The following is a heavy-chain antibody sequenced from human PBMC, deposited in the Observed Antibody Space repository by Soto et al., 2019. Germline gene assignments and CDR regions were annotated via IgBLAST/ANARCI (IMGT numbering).Heavy chain of an antibody. D-gene: IGHD3-9*01. J-gene: IGHJ4*02. Sequence: QVQLVESGGGVVQPGTSLRLSCAASGLSFRNFGIHWVRQAPGKGLQWLAVISHDSRDKPFADSMKGRIDTSRDNSKITLYLEMSSLAQADTALYYGGITRRSTLLALPGPGFEHWGRGVLDAVSS. CDR2: ISHDSRDK. CDR3: GITRRSTLLALPGPGFEH. CDR1: GLSFRNFG. V-gene: IGHV3-30*03.